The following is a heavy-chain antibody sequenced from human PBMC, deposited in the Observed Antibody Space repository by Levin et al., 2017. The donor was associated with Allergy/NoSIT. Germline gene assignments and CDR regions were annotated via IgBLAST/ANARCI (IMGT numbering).Heavy chain of an antibody. CDR3: AKDEMPVIAVAFRGFPY. D-gene: IGHD6-19*01. Sequence: GGSLRLSCAASGFTFSSYGMHWVRQAPGKGLEWVAVISYDGSNKYYADSVKGRFTISRDNSKNTLYLQMNSLRAEDTAVYYCAKDEMPVIAVAFRGFPYWGQGTLVTVSS. J-gene: IGHJ4*02. CDR1: GFTFSSYG. V-gene: IGHV3-30*18. CDR2: ISYDGSNK.